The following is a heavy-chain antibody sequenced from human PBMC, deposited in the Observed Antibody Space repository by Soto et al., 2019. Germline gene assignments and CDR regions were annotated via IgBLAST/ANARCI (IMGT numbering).Heavy chain of an antibody. V-gene: IGHV1-18*01. CDR1: GYTFTSYG. CDR3: ARPRYSGSYSGCLDY. Sequence: QVPLVQSGAEVKKPGASVKVSCKASGYTFTSYGISWVRQAPGQGLEWMGWISAYNGNTNYAQKLQGRVTMTTDTSTSTAYMELRSLRSDDTAVYYCARPRYSGSYSGCLDYWGQGTLVTVSS. CDR2: ISAYNGNT. D-gene: IGHD1-26*01. J-gene: IGHJ4*02.